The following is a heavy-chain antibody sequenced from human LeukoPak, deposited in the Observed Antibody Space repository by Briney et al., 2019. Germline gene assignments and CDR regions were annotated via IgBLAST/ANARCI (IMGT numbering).Heavy chain of an antibody. CDR3: TSIYDTSGYPY. CDR1: GFTFSDSA. D-gene: IGHD3-22*01. Sequence: GGSLRLSCAASGFTFSDSAMHWVRQASGKGLEWVGRIRSKANSYATAYAASVKGRFTISRDDSKNTAYLQMNSLKTEDTAVYYCTSIYDTSGYPYWGQGTLVTVSS. J-gene: IGHJ4*02. V-gene: IGHV3-73*01. CDR2: IRSKANSYAT.